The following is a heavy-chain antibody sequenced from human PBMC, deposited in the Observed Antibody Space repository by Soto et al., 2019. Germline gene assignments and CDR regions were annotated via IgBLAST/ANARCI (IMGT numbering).Heavy chain of an antibody. CDR2: ISNTGST. D-gene: IGHD2-15*01. J-gene: IGHJ4*02. CDR1: GLTVNNNY. CDR3: AKVNVVVVADTFEYAYSLDY. V-gene: IGHV3-53*01. Sequence: HPVGSLSLSCASSGLTVNNNYMSWVRQAPGRGLEWVSAISNTGSTYYAGSVKGRSTISRDSSTNTLYLEVNSLRADDTAVYYCAKVNVVVVADTFEYAYSLDYSGPGTLVTVSS.